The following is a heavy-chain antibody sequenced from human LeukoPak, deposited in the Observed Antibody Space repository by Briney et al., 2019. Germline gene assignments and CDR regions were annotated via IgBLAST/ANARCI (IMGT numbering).Heavy chain of an antibody. CDR2: ITASGTAM. CDR1: GFTFSSYS. V-gene: IGHV3-48*02. J-gene: IGHJ4*02. D-gene: IGHD1-26*01. CDR3: ASSESYRFDY. Sequence: QAGGSLRLSCAASGFTFSSYSMNWVRQAPGKGLEWVSRITASGTAMFYADSVKGRFTISRDNAKNSLYLQMNSLRDEDTAVYYCASSESYRFDYWGQGTLVTVSS.